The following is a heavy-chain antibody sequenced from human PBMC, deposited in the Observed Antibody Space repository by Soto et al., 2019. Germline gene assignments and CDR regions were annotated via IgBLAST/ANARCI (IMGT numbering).Heavy chain of an antibody. CDR3: TRGLLGILGEY. J-gene: IGHJ4*02. D-gene: IGHD7-27*01. V-gene: IGHV3-73*02. CDR2: IRSKPNNYAT. CDR1: GFTFSGSA. Sequence: EVRLMESGGGLVQPGGSLKLSCAAAGFTFSGSAMHWVRQASGKGLEWVGRIRSKPNNYATGYAASLKGRFTNSRDDSKSTAYLQMNSLKTEDTAVYYCTRGLLGILGEYWGQGTLVTVSS.